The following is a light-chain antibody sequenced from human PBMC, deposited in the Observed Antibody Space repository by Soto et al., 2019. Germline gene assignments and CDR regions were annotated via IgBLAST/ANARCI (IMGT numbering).Light chain of an antibody. CDR3: QEYNNGPSGT. J-gene: IGKJ1*01. CDR2: GAS. CDR1: QRVSTN. Sequence: EIVMTQSPATLSVYPGERATLSCRASQRVSTNLGWYQQKSGQSPRLLIYGASTRATDIPARFIGSGSGTEFTLTISSLQSEDRAFYYCQEYNNGPSGTFGQGTKVEIK. V-gene: IGKV3-15*01.